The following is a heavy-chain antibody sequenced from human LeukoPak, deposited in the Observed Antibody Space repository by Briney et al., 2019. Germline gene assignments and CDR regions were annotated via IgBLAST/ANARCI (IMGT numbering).Heavy chain of an antibody. V-gene: IGHV1-18*01. CDR3: ARGSFPSDDILTGPFDN. CDR2: ISSYNGNT. CDR1: GYTFTSYG. Sequence: AASVTVSCKASGYTFTSYGISGVRLAPGQRLEWMGWISSYNGNTNYAQKLQGRATMTTDTSTSTAYMELRSLRSDDTAVYYCARGSFPSDDILTGPFDNWGQGTLVTVSS. J-gene: IGHJ4*02. D-gene: IGHD3-9*01.